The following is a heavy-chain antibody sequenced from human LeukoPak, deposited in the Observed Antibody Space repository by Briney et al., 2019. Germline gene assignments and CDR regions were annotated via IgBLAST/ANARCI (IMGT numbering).Heavy chain of an antibody. J-gene: IGHJ5*02. CDR2: FDPEDGET. V-gene: IGHV1-24*01. CDR1: GYTLTELS. CDR3: ATTTVTTWTVGWFDP. D-gene: IGHD4-17*01. Sequence: ASVKVSCKVSGYTLTELSMHWVRQAPGKGLEWMGGFDPEDGETIYAQKFQGRVTMTEDTSTDTAYMELSSLRSEDTAVYYCATTTVTTWTVGWFDPWGQGTLVTVSS.